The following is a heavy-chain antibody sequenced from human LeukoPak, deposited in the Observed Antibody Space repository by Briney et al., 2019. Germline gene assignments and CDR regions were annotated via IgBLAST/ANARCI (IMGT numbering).Heavy chain of an antibody. CDR1: GFTFSTHG. CDR3: ARGRDYVGMDV. Sequence: GGSLRLSCAASGFTFSTHGIHWVRQAPGKGLEWVAAIWYDESNVFYADSVKGRFTISRDNSKNTLYLQLNSLRAEDTAVYYCARGRDYVGMDVWGQGTTVIVSS. V-gene: IGHV3-33*01. CDR2: IWYDESNV. D-gene: IGHD3-16*01. J-gene: IGHJ6*02.